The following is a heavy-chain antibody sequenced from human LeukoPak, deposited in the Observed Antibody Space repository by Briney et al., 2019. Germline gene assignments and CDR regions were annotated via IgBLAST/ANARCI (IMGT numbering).Heavy chain of an antibody. Sequence: ASVKDSCKASGYTFTGYYMHWVRQPRGQGLEWMGLINPNSGGTNYAQKFQGRVTMTRDTSISTAYMELSRLRSDDTAVYYCAGSSWYRYYYYMDVWGKGTTVTVSS. CDR3: AGSSWYRYYYYMDV. CDR2: INPNSGGT. D-gene: IGHD6-13*01. J-gene: IGHJ6*03. V-gene: IGHV1-2*02. CDR1: GYTFTGYY.